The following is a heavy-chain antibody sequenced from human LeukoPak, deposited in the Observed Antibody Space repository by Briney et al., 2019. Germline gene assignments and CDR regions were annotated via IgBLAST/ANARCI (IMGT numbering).Heavy chain of an antibody. CDR1: GGSISSGDYY. Sequence: SQTLSLTCTVSGGSISSGDYYWSWIRLPPGKGLEWIGYIYYSGSTYYNPSLKSRVTISVDTSKNQFSLKLSSVTAADTAVYCCARVTTVLAFDIWGQGTMVTVSS. CDR2: IYYSGST. D-gene: IGHD1-1*01. V-gene: IGHV4-30-4*01. CDR3: ARVTTVLAFDI. J-gene: IGHJ3*02.